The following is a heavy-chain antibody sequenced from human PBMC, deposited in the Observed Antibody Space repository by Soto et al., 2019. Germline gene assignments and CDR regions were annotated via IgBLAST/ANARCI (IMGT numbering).Heavy chain of an antibody. CDR2: IIPIFGTA. J-gene: IGHJ4*02. CDR1: GGTFSSYA. CDR3: ARGVGEVGATKVYFDY. D-gene: IGHD1-26*01. V-gene: IGHV1-69*01. Sequence: QVQLVQSGAEVKKPGSSVKVSCKASGGTFSSYAISWVRQAPGQGLEWMGGIIPIFGTANYAQKFQGRVKITADESTSTAYMELSSLRSEDTAVYYCARGVGEVGATKVYFDYWGQGTLVTGSS.